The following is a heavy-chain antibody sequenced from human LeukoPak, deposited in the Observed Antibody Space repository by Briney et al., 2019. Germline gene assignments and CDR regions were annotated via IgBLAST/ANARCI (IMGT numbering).Heavy chain of an antibody. CDR2: IYYSGST. CDR3: ARSEYSSGWSYNWFDP. Sequence: SETLSLTCTVSGGSISSSSYYWGWIRQPPGKGLEWIGSIYYSGSTYYNPSLKSRVTISVDTSKNQFSLKLSSVTAADTAVYYCARSEYSSGWSYNWFDPWGQGTLVTVSS. V-gene: IGHV4-39*07. J-gene: IGHJ5*02. CDR1: GGSISSSSYY. D-gene: IGHD6-19*01.